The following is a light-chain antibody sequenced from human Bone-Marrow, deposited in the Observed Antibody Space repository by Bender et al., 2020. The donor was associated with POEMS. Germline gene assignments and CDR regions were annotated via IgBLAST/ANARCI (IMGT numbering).Light chain of an antibody. J-gene: IGLJ1*01. V-gene: IGLV1-40*01. CDR2: ANI. Sequence: QSVLPQPPSVSGAPGQRVTISCTGSISNIGAGFGVNWYQHLPGTAPKLLIYANINRPSEIPDRFSGSQSGTSASLAITGLQSEDEADYYCCSYSSSYKAAIFGTGTRVTVL. CDR1: ISNIGAGFG. CDR3: CSYSSSYKAAI.